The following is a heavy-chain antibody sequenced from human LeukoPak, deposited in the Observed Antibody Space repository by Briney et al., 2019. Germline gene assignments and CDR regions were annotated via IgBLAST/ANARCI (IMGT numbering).Heavy chain of an antibody. CDR1: GYTFTGYY. Sequence: ASVKVSCKASGYTFTGYYIHWVRQAPGQGLEWMGWINPNSGGTNYAQKFQGRVTMTRDTSISTAYMELSRLRSDDTAVYYCAGAFALGGAMVTSYWFDPWGQGTLVTVSS. CDR3: AGAFALGGAMVTSYWFDP. D-gene: IGHD5-18*01. CDR2: INPNSGGT. V-gene: IGHV1-2*02. J-gene: IGHJ5*02.